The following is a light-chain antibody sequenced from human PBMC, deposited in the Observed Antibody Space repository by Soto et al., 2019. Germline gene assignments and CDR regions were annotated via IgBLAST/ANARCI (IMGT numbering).Light chain of an antibody. V-gene: IGKV1-6*01. Sequence: AIPMTQSPSSLSASVGDRVTITCRASQGIRNELAWYQQNPGKAPKLLIYAASYLQDGVPSRFRGAGSGTDFTLTISNLQPEDFATYYCLQDYSYPRTCGQGTKVEVK. CDR2: AAS. J-gene: IGKJ1*01. CDR1: QGIRNE. CDR3: LQDYSYPRT.